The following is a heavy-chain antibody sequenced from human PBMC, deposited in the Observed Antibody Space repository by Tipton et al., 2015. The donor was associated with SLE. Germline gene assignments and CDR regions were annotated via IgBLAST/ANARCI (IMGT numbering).Heavy chain of an antibody. CDR2: VYYGGAS. V-gene: IGHV4-39*01. CDR3: ARPAGSSSPIYYFDY. Sequence: TLSLTCDVYGDSITSSSYYWGWIRQPPGKGLEYVGSVYYGGASNYNPSLKSRVTISVDTSRNQFSLKLKSVTAADTAVYYCARPAGSSSPIYYFDYWGQGTLVTVSS. D-gene: IGHD6-6*01. CDR1: GDSITSSSYY. J-gene: IGHJ4*02.